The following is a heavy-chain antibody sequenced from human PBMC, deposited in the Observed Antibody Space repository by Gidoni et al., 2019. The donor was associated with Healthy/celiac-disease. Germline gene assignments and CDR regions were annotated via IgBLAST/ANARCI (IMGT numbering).Heavy chain of an antibody. CDR2: IYSGGST. D-gene: IGHD4-17*01. Sequence: EVQLVESGGGLVQPGGSLRLSCAASGFTVSSNYMSWVRQAPGKGLEWVSVIYSGGSTYYADSVKGRFTISRDNSKNTLYLQMNSLRAEDTAVYYCARDRDYGGKRVDAFDIWGQGTMVTVSS. CDR1: GFTVSSNY. V-gene: IGHV3-66*02. J-gene: IGHJ3*02. CDR3: ARDRDYGGKRVDAFDI.